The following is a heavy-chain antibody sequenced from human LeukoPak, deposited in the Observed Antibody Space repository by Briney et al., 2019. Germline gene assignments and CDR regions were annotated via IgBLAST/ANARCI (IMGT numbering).Heavy chain of an antibody. J-gene: IGHJ4*02. CDR2: ISAYNGNT. D-gene: IGHD3-22*01. Sequence: ASVKVSCKASGYTFTSYGISWVRQAPGQGLEWMGWISAYNGNTNYAQKLQGRVTMTTDTSTSTAYMELRSPRSDDTAVYYCASTQRYDSSGYYQPDYFDYWGQGTLVTVSS. CDR3: ASTQRYDSSGYYQPDYFDY. V-gene: IGHV1-18*01. CDR1: GYTFTSYG.